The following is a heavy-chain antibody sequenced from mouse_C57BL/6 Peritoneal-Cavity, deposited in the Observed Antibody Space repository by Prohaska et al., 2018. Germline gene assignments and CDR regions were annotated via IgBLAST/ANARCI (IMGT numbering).Heavy chain of an antibody. J-gene: IGHJ2*01. V-gene: IGHV1-18*01. CDR2: INPNNGGT. CDR3: ARRYFYFDY. D-gene: IGHD2-14*01. CDR1: GYTFTDYN. Sequence: EVQLQQSGPELVKPGASVKIPCKASGYTFTDYNMDWVKQSHGKSLEWIGDINPNNGGTIYNQKFKGKATWTVDKASSTAYMELRSLTSEDTAVYYCARRYFYFDYWGQGTTLTVSS.